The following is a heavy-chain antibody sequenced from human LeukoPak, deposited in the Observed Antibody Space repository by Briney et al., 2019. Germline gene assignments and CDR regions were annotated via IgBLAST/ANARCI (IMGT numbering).Heavy chain of an antibody. J-gene: IGHJ4*02. D-gene: IGHD5-24*01. Sequence: GPVKVSCKASGYTFTGYYMHWVRQAPGQGLEWMGWINPNSGGTNYAQKFQGWVTMTRDTSISTAYMELSRLRSDDTAVYYCARAGTVEMTPLDYWGQGTLVTVCS. CDR1: GYTFTGYY. CDR2: INPNSGGT. V-gene: IGHV1-2*04. CDR3: ARAGTVEMTPLDY.